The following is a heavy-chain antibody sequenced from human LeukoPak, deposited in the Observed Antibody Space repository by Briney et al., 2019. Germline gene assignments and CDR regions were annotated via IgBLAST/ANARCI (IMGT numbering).Heavy chain of an antibody. V-gene: IGHV3-43*01. Sequence: GGSLRLSCAASGFTFDDYSMHWIRQGPGKGLEWVSVISWDGGSTSYADSVKGRFTISRDNAKNSLYLQMNSLRAEDTAVYYCARSGRGSYYFDYWGQGTLVTVSS. CDR3: ARSGRGSYYFDY. D-gene: IGHD1-26*01. CDR2: ISWDGGST. CDR1: GFTFDDYS. J-gene: IGHJ4*02.